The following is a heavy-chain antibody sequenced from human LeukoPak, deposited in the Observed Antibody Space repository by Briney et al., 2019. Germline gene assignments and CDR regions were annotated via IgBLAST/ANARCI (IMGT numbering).Heavy chain of an antibody. V-gene: IGHV4-39*01. D-gene: IGHD1-1*01. CDR2: IYYSGTT. CDR1: GGSISSSSYY. Sequence: SETLSLTCTVSGGSISSSSYYWGWIRQPPGKGLEWIGSIYYSGTTYYNPSLKSRVTISVDTSKNQFSLRLSSVTAADTAVYYCARPIQLERRTWDNWFDPWGQGALVTVSS. J-gene: IGHJ5*02. CDR3: ARPIQLERRTWDNWFDP.